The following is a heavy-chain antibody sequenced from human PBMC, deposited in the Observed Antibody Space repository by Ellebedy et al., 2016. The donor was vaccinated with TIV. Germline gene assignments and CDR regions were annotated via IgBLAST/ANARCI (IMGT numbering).Heavy chain of an antibody. Sequence: AASVKVSCKPSGYTFTSYDIHWVRQAPRQRLEYFGWTQPGSGNTGYAKKFEGRVTMTRDTSTGTAYMELNSLRSDETAVYYCTVGLFDPWGQGTLVTVSS. V-gene: IGHV1-8*01. J-gene: IGHJ5*02. CDR1: GYTFTSYD. D-gene: IGHD3-10*01. CDR3: TVGLFDP. CDR2: TQPGSGNT.